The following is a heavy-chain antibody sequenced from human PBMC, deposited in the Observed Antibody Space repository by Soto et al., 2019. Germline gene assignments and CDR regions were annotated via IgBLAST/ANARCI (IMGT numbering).Heavy chain of an antibody. Sequence: GASVKVSCKASGGTFTSYAISWVRQAPGQGLEWMGGIISMFGTSNYAQKFQGRVTITADESTSTVYMELSSLRFEDTAVYYCARPGNTTMIKQFFAFGGQGTLAPSPQ. J-gene: IGHJ4*02. CDR2: IISMFGTS. V-gene: IGHV1-69*13. CDR3: ARPGNTTMIKQFFAF. CDR1: GGTFTSYA. D-gene: IGHD5-18*01.